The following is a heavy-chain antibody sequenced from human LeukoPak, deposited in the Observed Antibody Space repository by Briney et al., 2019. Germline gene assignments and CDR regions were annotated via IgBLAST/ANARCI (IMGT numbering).Heavy chain of an antibody. J-gene: IGHJ4*02. CDR1: GGTFSSYG. D-gene: IGHD3-3*01. Sequence: ASVKVSCKASGGTFSSYGISWVRQAPGQGLEWMGGVIPIFGTANYAQKFQGRVTITADESTSTAYMELSSLRSEDTAVYYCARSNTISPPGYFDYWGQGTLVTVSS. CDR2: VIPIFGTA. V-gene: IGHV1-69*13. CDR3: ARSNTISPPGYFDY.